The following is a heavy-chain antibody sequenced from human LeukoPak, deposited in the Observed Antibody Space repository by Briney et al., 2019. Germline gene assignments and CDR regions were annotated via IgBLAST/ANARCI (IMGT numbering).Heavy chain of an antibody. CDR3: AKPKFTVPGSSFFDY. D-gene: IGHD4-11*01. Sequence: GGSLRLSCAGSGFTFSNYAMTWVRQAPGKGLEWVSTISGNAANTYYADSVKGRFTISRDNSKKMLYLQMDGLRAGDTAVYFCAKPKFTVPGSSFFDYWGHGALVTASS. V-gene: IGHV3-23*01. CDR2: ISGNAANT. J-gene: IGHJ4*01. CDR1: GFTFSNYA.